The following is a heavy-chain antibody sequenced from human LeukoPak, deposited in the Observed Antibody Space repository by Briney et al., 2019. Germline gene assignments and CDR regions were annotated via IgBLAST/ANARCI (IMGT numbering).Heavy chain of an antibody. CDR1: RFTFRNYG. CDR3: ARVQGGGYRTADY. D-gene: IGHD6-19*01. V-gene: IGHV3-30*04. Sequence: GGSLRLSCAASRFTFRNYGMHWVRQAPGKGLEWVAVISSDGTKKDYADSVKGRFSISRDNSKNTLFLQMNSLRGEDTAMYYCARVQGGGYRTADYWGQGTLVTVSS. CDR2: ISSDGTKK. J-gene: IGHJ4*02.